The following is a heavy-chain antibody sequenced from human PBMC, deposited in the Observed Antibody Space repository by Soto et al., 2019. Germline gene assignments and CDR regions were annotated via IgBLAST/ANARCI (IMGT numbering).Heavy chain of an antibody. V-gene: IGHV1-69*13. CDR3: ARDHCSSTSCPRYYYGMEV. J-gene: IGHJ6*02. CDR1: GYTFTSYG. Sequence: SVKVSCKASGYTFTSYGISWVRQAPGQGLEWMGGIIPIFGTANYAQKFQGRVTITADESTSTAYMELSSLRSEDTAVYYCARDHCSSTSCPRYYYGMEVWGQGTTVTVSS. D-gene: IGHD2-2*01. CDR2: IIPIFGTA.